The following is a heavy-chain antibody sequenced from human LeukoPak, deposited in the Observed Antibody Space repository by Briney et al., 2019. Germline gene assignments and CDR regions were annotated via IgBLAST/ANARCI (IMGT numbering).Heavy chain of an antibody. CDR3: ARDLSPPNDGDYEWGAFDI. CDR2: ISGSGGST. J-gene: IGHJ3*02. CDR1: GFTFSSYA. Sequence: GGSPRLSCAASGFTFSSYAMSWVRQAPGKGLEWVSAISGSGGSTYYADSVKGRFTISRDNSKNTLYLQMNSLRAEDTAVYYCARDLSPPNDGDYEWGAFDIWGQGTMVTVSS. D-gene: IGHD4-17*01. V-gene: IGHV3-23*01.